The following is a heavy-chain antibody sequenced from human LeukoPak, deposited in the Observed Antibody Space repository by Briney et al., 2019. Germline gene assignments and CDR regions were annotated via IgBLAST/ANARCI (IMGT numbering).Heavy chain of an antibody. CDR1: GGSISSYY. CDR2: IYTSGST. Sequence: SSETLSLTCTVSGGSISSYYWSWIRQPAGKGLEWIGRIYTSGSTNYNPSLKSRVTISVDTSKNQFSLKLSSVTAADTAVYYCASIGDSEYYFDYWGQGTLVTVSS. CDR3: ASIGDSEYYFDY. V-gene: IGHV4-4*07. J-gene: IGHJ4*02. D-gene: IGHD1-26*01.